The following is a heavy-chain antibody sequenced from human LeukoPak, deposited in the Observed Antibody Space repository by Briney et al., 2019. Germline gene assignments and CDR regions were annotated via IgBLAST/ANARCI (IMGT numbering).Heavy chain of an antibody. D-gene: IGHD5-24*01. CDR1: GGSIRSYY. J-gene: IGHJ6*03. V-gene: IGHV4-59*01. CDR2: ISYSGST. Sequence: TSETLSLTCTVSGGSIRSYYWTWIRQPPGKGLKGIGYISYSGSTNYNPSLKSRITISLDTSKNQFSLKLSSVTAAATALYYCARDLEAGYNYFNPNPRSYYMDVWGKGTTVTVSS. CDR3: ARDLEAGYNYFNPNPRSYYMDV.